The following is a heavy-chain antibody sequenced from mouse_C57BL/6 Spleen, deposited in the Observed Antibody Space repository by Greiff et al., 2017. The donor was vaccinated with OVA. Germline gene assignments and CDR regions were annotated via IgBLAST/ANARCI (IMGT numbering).Heavy chain of an antibody. Sequence: VQLQQSGAELVRPGASVTLSCKASGYTFTDYEMHWVKQTPVHGLEWIGALDPETGGTAYNQKFKGKAILTADKSSSTAYMELRSLTSEDSAVYYCTRRGSTMVTAHWYFDVWGTGTTVTVSS. CDR1: GYTFTDYE. D-gene: IGHD2-2*01. CDR3: TRRGSTMVTAHWYFDV. J-gene: IGHJ1*03. CDR2: LDPETGGT. V-gene: IGHV1-15*01.